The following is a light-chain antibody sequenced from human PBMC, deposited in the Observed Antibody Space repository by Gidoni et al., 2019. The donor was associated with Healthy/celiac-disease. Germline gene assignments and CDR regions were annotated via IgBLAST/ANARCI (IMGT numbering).Light chain of an antibody. CDR2: KAS. V-gene: IGKV1-5*03. J-gene: IGKJ1*01. CDR1: QRISSW. CDR3: QQYNSYPWT. Sequence: DIQMTQSPSTLSASVGDRVTITCRASQRISSWLAWYQQKPGKAPKLLIYKASSLESGVPSRFSGSGSGTEFTLTISSLQPDDFATDYCQQYNSYPWTFGQGTKVEIK.